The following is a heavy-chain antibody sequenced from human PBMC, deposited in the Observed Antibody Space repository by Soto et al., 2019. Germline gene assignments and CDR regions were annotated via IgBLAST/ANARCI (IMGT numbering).Heavy chain of an antibody. CDR3: AHSDYYGSWYFDY. Sequence: QITLKESGPTLVKPTQTLTLTCIFSGFSLKTSGVGVGWIRQPPGKALEWLALIYWDDDKRYSPSLKSRLPXTXDXXKNQVVLIMTSVDPVDTATYYCAHSDYYGSWYFDYWGQGPLVTVSS. V-gene: IGHV2-5*02. CDR2: IYWDDDK. D-gene: IGHD3-10*01. CDR1: GFSLKTSGVG. J-gene: IGHJ4*02.